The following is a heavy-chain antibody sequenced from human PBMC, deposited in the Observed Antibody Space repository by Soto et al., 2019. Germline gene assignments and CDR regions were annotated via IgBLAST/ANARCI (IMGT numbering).Heavy chain of an antibody. D-gene: IGHD2-2*02. CDR2: IFYSGST. CDR1: GGSISSSSYY. J-gene: IGHJ4*02. Sequence: SETLSLTCTVSGGSISSSSYYWGWIRQPPGKGLEWIGSIFYSGSTNYNPSLKSRVTISVDTSKNQFSLKLSSVTAADTAVYYFARQPPRYTGDWGQGTLVTVSS. CDR3: ARQPPRYTGD. V-gene: IGHV4-39*01.